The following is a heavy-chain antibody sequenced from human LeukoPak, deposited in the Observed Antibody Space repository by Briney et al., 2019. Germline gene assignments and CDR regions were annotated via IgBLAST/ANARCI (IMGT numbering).Heavy chain of an antibody. CDR3: ARRDYVWGSYRSPFDY. CDR1: GGSISSSSYY. CDR2: IYYSGST. V-gene: IGHV4-39*01. Sequence: SETLSLTCTVSGGSISSSSYYWGWIRQPPGKGLEWIGSIYYSGSTYYNPSLKSRVTISVDTSKNQFSLKLSSVTAADTAVYYCARRDYVWGSYRSPFDYWGQGTLVTVSS. D-gene: IGHD3-16*02. J-gene: IGHJ4*02.